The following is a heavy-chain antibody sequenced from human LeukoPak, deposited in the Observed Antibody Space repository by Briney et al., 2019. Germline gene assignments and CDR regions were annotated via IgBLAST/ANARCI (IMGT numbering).Heavy chain of an antibody. Sequence: PGGSLRLSCVASGLTVSSYSMNWVRQAPGKGLEWVSYISSSSSTIYYADSVKGRFTISRDNAKNSLDLQMNSLRDEDTAVYYCARARASGGSGFDYWGQGTLVTVSS. CDR2: ISSSSSTI. D-gene: IGHD2-15*01. V-gene: IGHV3-48*02. CDR3: ARARASGGSGFDY. CDR1: GLTVSSYS. J-gene: IGHJ4*02.